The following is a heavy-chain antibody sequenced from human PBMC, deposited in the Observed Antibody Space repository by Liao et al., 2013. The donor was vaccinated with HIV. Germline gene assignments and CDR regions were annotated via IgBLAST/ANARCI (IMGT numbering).Heavy chain of an antibody. J-gene: IGHJ6*03. CDR2: IYYSGST. D-gene: IGHD4-17*01. Sequence: QVQLQESGPGRVNSSQTLSLTCTVSGGSVNSDNHYWSWIRQPPGKGLEWIGHIYYSGSTFYNPSLKSRVTISVDRSKNQFSMRLSSVTAADTAVYYCARGYGPSHSYYYMDVWGKGTTVTVSS. CDR1: GGSVNSDNHY. CDR3: ARGYGPSHSYYYMDV. V-gene: IGHV4-30-4*01.